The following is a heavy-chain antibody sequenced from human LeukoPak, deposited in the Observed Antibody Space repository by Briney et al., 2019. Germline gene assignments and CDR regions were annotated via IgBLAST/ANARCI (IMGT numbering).Heavy chain of an antibody. J-gene: IGHJ6*03. Sequence: GGSLRLSCAASGFTFSSYSMNWVRQAPGKGLEWVSAISGSGGSTYYADSVKGRFTISRDNSKNTLYLQMNSLRAEDTAVYYCLGDCSSTSCYNYYMDVWGKGTTVTVSS. D-gene: IGHD2-2*02. CDR2: ISGSGGST. CDR1: GFTFSSYS. V-gene: IGHV3-23*01. CDR3: LGDCSSTSCYNYYMDV.